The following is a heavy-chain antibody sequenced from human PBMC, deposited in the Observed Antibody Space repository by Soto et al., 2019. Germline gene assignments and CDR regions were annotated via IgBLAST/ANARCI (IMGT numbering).Heavy chain of an antibody. V-gene: IGHV3-74*01. CDR1: GFTFSSYW. Sequence: PGGSLRLSCAASGFTFSSYWMHWVRQAPGKGLVWVSRINSDGSSTSYADSVKGRFTISRDNAKNSLYLQMNSLRAEDTAVYYCARDRRIQLWQDRPYNWFDPWGQGTLVTV. CDR2: INSDGSST. D-gene: IGHD5-18*01. J-gene: IGHJ5*02. CDR3: ARDRRIQLWQDRPYNWFDP.